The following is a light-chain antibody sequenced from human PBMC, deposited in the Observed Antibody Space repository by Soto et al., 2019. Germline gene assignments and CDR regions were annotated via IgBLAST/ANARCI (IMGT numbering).Light chain of an antibody. J-gene: IGLJ2*01. CDR1: SSNIGRNT. V-gene: IGLV1-44*01. CDR2: SNI. Sequence: QLVLTQPPSASGTPGQRVTISCSGRSSNIGRNTVHWYQQLPGTAPKLLIYSNIHRPSGVPDRFSGSKSGTSASLAISGLQSEDEADYYCAAWDDSLNGVLFGGGTKLTVL. CDR3: AAWDDSLNGVL.